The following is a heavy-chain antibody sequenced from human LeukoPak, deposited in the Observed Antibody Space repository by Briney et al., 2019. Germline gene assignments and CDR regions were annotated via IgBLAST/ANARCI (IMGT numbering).Heavy chain of an antibody. CDR2: IIPIFGTA. V-gene: IGHV1-69*05. J-gene: IGHJ3*02. Sequence: GASVKVSCKASGGTFSSYAISWVRQAPGQGLEWMGRIIPIFGTANYAQKFQGRVTITTDESTSTAYMELSSLRSEDTAVYYCARANSGSHLASNAFDIWGQGTMVTVSS. CDR1: GGTFSSYA. CDR3: ARANSGSHLASNAFDI. D-gene: IGHD1-26*01.